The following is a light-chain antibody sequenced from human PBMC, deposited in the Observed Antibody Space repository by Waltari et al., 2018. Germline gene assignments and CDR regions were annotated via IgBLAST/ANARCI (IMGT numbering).Light chain of an antibody. J-gene: IGLJ3*02. V-gene: IGLV6-57*01. CDR1: SGSIASNY. CDR2: EDD. CDR3: QSYDSSDLWV. Sequence: NFMLTQPHSVSESPGKTVTISCTRSSGSIASNYVQWYQQRPGSSPTPVIFEDDQRPSGVPARFSGSIDSSSNSASLTISGLKTEDEADYYCQSYDSSDLWVFGGGTRLTV.